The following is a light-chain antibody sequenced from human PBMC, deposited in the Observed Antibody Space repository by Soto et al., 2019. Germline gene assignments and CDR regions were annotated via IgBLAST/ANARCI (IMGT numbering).Light chain of an antibody. CDR1: SGDVGSYSR. Sequence: QSALTQPPSVSGSPGQSVTISCSGTSGDVGSYSRVAWYQQPPGTAPKLMIYEVSNRPSGVPDRFSGSKSGNTASLTISGLKSEDEADYYCSSLTSSSTYVFGTGTKLTVL. V-gene: IGLV2-18*02. CDR3: SSLTSSSTYV. J-gene: IGLJ1*01. CDR2: EVS.